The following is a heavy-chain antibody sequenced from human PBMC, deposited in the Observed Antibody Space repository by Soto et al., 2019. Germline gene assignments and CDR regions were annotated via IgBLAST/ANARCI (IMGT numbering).Heavy chain of an antibody. J-gene: IGHJ6*02. CDR2: ISYDGNNK. CDR3: AKDLGYCSSTTCYRMDL. V-gene: IGHV3-30*18. CDR1: GFTFSSYG. Sequence: PGGSLRLSCAASGFTFSSYGMHWVRQAPGKGLEWVAVISYDGNNKYYADSVKGRFTISRDNSKNTLYLQINSLRTEDTAVYYCAKDLGYCSSTTCYRMDLWGQGTTVTV. D-gene: IGHD2-2*01.